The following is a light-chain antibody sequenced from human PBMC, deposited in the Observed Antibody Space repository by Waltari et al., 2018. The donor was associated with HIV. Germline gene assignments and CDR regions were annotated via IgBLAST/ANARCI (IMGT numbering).Light chain of an antibody. CDR1: QDISWY. CDR2: DAS. J-gene: IGKJ4*01. Sequence: DIQMTQSPPSLSVSVGDRVTITCQASQDISWYLSWFQQKAGKAPRLLISDASSLQTGFPSRFSGRRSGTHFTLTIDSVQPEDVATYYCHQYRTLPITFAGGTKVGIK. V-gene: IGKV1-33*01. CDR3: HQYRTLPIT.